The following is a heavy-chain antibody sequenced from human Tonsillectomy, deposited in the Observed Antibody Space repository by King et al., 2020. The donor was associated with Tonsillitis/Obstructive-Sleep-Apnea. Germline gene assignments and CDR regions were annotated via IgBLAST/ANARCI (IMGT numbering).Heavy chain of an antibody. CDR2: IYPGDPDT. D-gene: IGHD7-27*01. CDR1: GNSFTSYW. J-gene: IGHJ6*03. V-gene: IGHV5-51*01. CDR3: ARVWGRSYYYMDV. Sequence: VQLVESGAEVKKPGESLKISCKGPGNSFTSYWIGWVRQMPGKGLEWMGTIYPGDPDTRYSPSFQGQVTISAAKSISTAYLQWSSLKASDTAMYYCARVWGRSYYYMDVWGKGTTVTVSS.